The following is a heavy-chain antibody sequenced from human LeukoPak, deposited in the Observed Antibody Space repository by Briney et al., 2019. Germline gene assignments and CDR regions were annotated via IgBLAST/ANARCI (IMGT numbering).Heavy chain of an antibody. CDR3: ARQTYYYDSSGHPYWYFDL. Sequence: SETLSLTCTVSGVSISSSSYYWGWIRQPPGKGLEWIGTIYYSGSTYYNPSLKSRLTMSVDTSKNQFSLKLSSVTVADTAIYYCARQTYYYDSSGHPYWYFDLWGRGTLVTVSS. J-gene: IGHJ2*01. V-gene: IGHV4-39*01. CDR1: GVSISSSSYY. CDR2: IYYSGST. D-gene: IGHD3-22*01.